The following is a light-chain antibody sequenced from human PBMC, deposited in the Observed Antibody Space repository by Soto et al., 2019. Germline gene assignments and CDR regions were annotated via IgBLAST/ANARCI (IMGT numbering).Light chain of an antibody. J-gene: IGLJ1*01. CDR2: DNN. V-gene: IGLV1-51*01. Sequence: QSVLTQPPSVSAAPGQKVTISCSGSSSNIGNNYVSWYQQLPGTAPKLLIYDNNKRPSGVPDRFSGSKSGNTASLTVSGLQAEDEADYYCSSYTGTNNFGVFGPGTKVTVL. CDR1: SSNIGNNY. CDR3: SSYTGTNNFGV.